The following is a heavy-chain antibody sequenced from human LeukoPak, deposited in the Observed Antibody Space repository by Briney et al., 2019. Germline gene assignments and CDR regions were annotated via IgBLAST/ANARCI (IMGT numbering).Heavy chain of an antibody. Sequence: ASVKVSCKASGGTFASYDINWVRQATGQGLEWMGWMNPNSGNTGYAQKFQGRVTMTRNTSISTAYMELSSLRSEDTAVYYCARVQYSGSYNDAFDIWGQGTMVTVSS. J-gene: IGHJ3*02. D-gene: IGHD1-26*01. CDR2: MNPNSGNT. CDR1: GGTFASYD. CDR3: ARVQYSGSYNDAFDI. V-gene: IGHV1-8*02.